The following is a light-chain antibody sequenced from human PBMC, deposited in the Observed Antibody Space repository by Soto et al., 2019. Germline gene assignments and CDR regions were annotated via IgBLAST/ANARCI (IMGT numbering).Light chain of an antibody. V-gene: IGKV3-20*01. CDR2: SAS. CDR3: QHFGSSPWT. CDR1: QSVTSSY. Sequence: EVVMTQSPGTLSLSPGERATLSCKASQSVTSSYLAWYQQKFGQAPRLLIYSASSRAAGVPDRFSGSGSGADFSLTISRLEPEDFAVYYCQHFGSSPWTFGQGTKLEIK. J-gene: IGKJ1*01.